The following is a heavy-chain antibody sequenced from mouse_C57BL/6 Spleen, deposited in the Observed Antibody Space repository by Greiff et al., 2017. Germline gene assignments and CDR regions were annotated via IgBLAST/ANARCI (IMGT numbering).Heavy chain of an antibody. V-gene: IGHV1-69*01. CDR2: IDPSDSYT. Sequence: QVQLQQPGAELVMPGASVKLSCKASGYTFTSYWMHWVKPRPGQGLEWIGEIDPSDSYTNYNQKFKGKSTLTVDKSSSTAYMQLSSLTSEDSAVYYCARSGLGYYGSSPFAYWGQGTLVTVSA. CDR3: ARSGLGYYGSSPFAY. CDR1: GYTFTSYW. D-gene: IGHD1-1*01. J-gene: IGHJ3*01.